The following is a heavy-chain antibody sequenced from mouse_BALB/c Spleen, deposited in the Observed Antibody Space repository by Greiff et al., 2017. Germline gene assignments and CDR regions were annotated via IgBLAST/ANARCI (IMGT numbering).Heavy chain of an antibody. Sequence: EVKLMESGGGLVKLGGSLKLSCAASGFTFSSYYMSWVRQTPEKRLELVAAINSNGGSTYYPDTVKGRFTISRDNAKNTLYLQMSSLKSEDTALYYCARQGYDYDGSYAMDYWGQGTSVTVSS. J-gene: IGHJ4*01. CDR2: INSNGGST. D-gene: IGHD2-4*01. CDR3: ARQGYDYDGSYAMDY. V-gene: IGHV5-6-2*01. CDR1: GFTFSSYY.